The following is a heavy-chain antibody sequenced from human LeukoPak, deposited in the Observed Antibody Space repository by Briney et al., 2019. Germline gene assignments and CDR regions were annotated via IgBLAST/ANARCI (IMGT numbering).Heavy chain of an antibody. D-gene: IGHD2-21*02. J-gene: IGHJ4*02. V-gene: IGHV3-20*04. CDR1: GFTFDDYG. CDR2: INWNGGST. Sequence: GGSLRLSCAASGFTFDDYGMSWVRQAPGKGLEWVSGINWNGGSTGYADSVKGRFTISRDNAKNSLYLQMNSLRAEDTALYYCASPAVVTATDPPIDWGQGTLVTVSS. CDR3: ASPAVVTATDPPID.